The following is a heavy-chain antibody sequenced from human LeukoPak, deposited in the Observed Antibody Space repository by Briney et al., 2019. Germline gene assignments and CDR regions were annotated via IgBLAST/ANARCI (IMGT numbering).Heavy chain of an antibody. D-gene: IGHD3-22*01. CDR3: ARVPLYYYDSSGSFFDY. Sequence: GAPVKVSCKASGYTFTSYGISWVRQAPGQGLEWMGWISAYNGNTNYAQKLQGRVTMTTDTSTSTAYMELRSLRSDDTAVYYCARVPLYYYDSSGSFFDYWGQGTLVTVSS. CDR1: GYTFTSYG. CDR2: ISAYNGNT. V-gene: IGHV1-18*01. J-gene: IGHJ4*02.